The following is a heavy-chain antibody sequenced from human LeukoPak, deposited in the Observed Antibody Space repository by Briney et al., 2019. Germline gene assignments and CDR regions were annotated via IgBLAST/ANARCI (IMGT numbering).Heavy chain of an antibody. V-gene: IGHV3-23*01. CDR1: GFTFSSYA. Sequence: GGSLRLSCAASGFTFSSYAMSWVRQAPGKGLEWVSAISGSGGITSYADSVKGRFTISRDNSKNTLYLQMNSLRAEDTAVYYCARVRLLAGRYYYMDVWGKGTTVTISS. J-gene: IGHJ6*03. CDR2: ISGSGGIT. D-gene: IGHD2-15*01. CDR3: ARVRLLAGRYYYMDV.